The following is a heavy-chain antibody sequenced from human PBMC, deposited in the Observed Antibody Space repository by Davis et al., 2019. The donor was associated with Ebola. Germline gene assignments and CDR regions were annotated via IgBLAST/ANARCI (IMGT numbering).Heavy chain of an antibody. J-gene: IGHJ3*02. CDR3: AKDRGKSGYPEAFDM. V-gene: IGHV3-23*01. CDR2: ISGSGGNT. D-gene: IGHD2-15*01. Sequence: GESLKISCADSVITFSSYAMTWVRQAPGKGLEWVSAISGSGGNTYYADSVKGRFTISRDNSKKTMYLQMNSLRPDDTALYYCAKDRGKSGYPEAFDMWGQGTMVTVSS. CDR1: VITFSSYA.